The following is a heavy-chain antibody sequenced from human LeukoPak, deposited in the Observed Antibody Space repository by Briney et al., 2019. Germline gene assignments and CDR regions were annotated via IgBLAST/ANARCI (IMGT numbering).Heavy chain of an antibody. CDR3: ARDRWPVTRIQYYYYVDV. CDR1: GGTFSNYA. Sequence: SVKVSCKASGGTFSNYAVSWVRQAPGQGLEWMGGIIPIYGTTNYAQKFQGRVTITADKSTSTVYMELSSLRSEDTAVYYCARDRWPVTRIQYYYYVDVWGKGTTVTVSS. CDR2: IIPIYGTT. J-gene: IGHJ6*03. V-gene: IGHV1-69*06. D-gene: IGHD4-17*01.